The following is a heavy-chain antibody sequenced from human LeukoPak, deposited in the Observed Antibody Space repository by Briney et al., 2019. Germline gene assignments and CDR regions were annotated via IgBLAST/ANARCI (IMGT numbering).Heavy chain of an antibody. J-gene: IGHJ5*02. CDR1: GFTFSSYA. D-gene: IGHD4-23*01. V-gene: IGHV3-64D*09. Sequence: PGGSLRLSCSASGFTFSSYAMHWVRQAPGKGLEYVSAISSNGGSTYYADSVKGRFTISRDNSKNTLYLQMSSLRAEDTAVYYCVKDLGCYGGNPWGQDWFDPWGQGTLVTVSS. CDR2: ISSNGGST. CDR3: VKDLGCYGGNPWGQDWFDP.